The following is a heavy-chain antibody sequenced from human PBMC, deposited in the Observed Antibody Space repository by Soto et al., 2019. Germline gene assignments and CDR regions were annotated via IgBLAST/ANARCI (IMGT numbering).Heavy chain of an antibody. V-gene: IGHV4-59*01. CDR1: GGSISSYY. CDR2: IYYSGST. CDR3: ARDLVTMVRGGYNWFDP. D-gene: IGHD3-10*01. J-gene: IGHJ5*02. Sequence: SETLSLTCTVSGGSISSYYWSWIRQPPGKGLEWIGYIYYSGSTNYNPSLKSRVTISVDTSKNQFSLKLGSVTAAVTAVYYCARDLVTMVRGGYNWFDPWGQGTLVTVSS.